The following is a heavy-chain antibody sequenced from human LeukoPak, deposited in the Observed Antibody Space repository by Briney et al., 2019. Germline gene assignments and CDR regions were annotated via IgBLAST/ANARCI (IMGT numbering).Heavy chain of an antibody. CDR1: GFTFSSSE. CDR3: ARDGRELLQHYFDS. J-gene: IGHJ4*02. D-gene: IGHD1-26*01. Sequence: TGGSLRLSCAASGFTFSSSEMSWVRQAPGKGLEWISYISTSSSIIYYTDSVKGRFTISRDNAKNSLYLQMNSLRAEDTAVYYCARDGRELLQHYFDSWGQGTLVTVSS. CDR2: ISTSSSII. V-gene: IGHV3-48*03.